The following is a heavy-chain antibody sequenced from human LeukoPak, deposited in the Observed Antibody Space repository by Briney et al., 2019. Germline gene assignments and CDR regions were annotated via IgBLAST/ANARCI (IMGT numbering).Heavy chain of an antibody. CDR1: GFTFSDYY. D-gene: IGHD2-15*01. V-gene: IGHV3-11*01. CDR2: ISSSGSTI. J-gene: IGHJ3*02. CDR3: AREVVMVAAPSLDI. Sequence: GSLRLSCAASGFTFSDYYMSWIRQAPGKGLEWVSYISSSGSTIYYADSVKGRFTISRDNAKNSLYLQMNSLRAEDTAVYYCAREVVMVAAPSLDIWGQGTMVTVSS.